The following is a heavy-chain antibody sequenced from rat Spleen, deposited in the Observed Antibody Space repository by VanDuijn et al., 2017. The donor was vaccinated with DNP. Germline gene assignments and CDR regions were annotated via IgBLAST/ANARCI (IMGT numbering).Heavy chain of an antibody. CDR3: ARSPETSYIYFPWAY. J-gene: IGHJ3*01. CDR1: GFSFTSYG. V-gene: IGHV2S12*01. CDR2: ISSGGST. D-gene: IGHD1-2*01. Sequence: QVQLKESGPGLVQPSQTLSLTCTVSGFSFTSYGVSWVRQPPGKGLEWIAAISSGGSTYYNSALKSRLSISRATSKSQVFLKMNSLQTEDTATYYCARSPETSYIYFPWAYWGQGTLVTVSS.